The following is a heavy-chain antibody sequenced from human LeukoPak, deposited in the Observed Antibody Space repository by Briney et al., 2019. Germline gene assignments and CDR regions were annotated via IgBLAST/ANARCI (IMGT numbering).Heavy chain of an antibody. CDR1: GFIVSSNY. D-gene: IGHD6-19*01. Sequence: PGGSLRLSCAASGFIVSSNYLSWVRQAPGKGLEWVSIIYRGVNTYYADSVKGRFTISRDSSKNTLYLQMNSLRVKDTAVYYCAREGIVVAEEYYYGMDVWGQGTTVTVSS. V-gene: IGHV3-53*01. CDR3: AREGIVVAEEYYYGMDV. J-gene: IGHJ6*02. CDR2: IYRGVNT.